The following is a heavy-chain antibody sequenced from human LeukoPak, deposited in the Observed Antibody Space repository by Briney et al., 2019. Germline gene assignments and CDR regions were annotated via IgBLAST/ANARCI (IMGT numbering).Heavy chain of an antibody. V-gene: IGHV3-23*01. CDR1: GFTFSSYA. D-gene: IGHD5-18*01. CDR2: ISGSGGST. CDR3: AKSPIQLWCFDY. J-gene: IGHJ4*02. Sequence: GGSLTLSCAASGFTFSSYAMSWVRQAPGKGLEWVSAISGSGGSTYYADSVKGRFTISRDNSKNTLYLQMNSLRAEDTTVYYCAKSPIQLWCFDYWGQGTLVTVSS.